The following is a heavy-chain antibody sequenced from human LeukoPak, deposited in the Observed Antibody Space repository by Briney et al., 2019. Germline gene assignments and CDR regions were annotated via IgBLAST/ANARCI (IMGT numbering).Heavy chain of an antibody. D-gene: IGHD3-10*01. CDR1: GFTVSSNY. CDR3: ARGGMVRSSYYYYGLDV. J-gene: IGHJ6*02. V-gene: IGHV3-66*01. CDR2: TYSVGST. Sequence: GGSLRLSCAASGFTVSSNYMNWVRQAPGKGLEWVSATYSVGSTYYANSVRGRFTISRDNSKNTLYLQMNSLRAEDTAVYYCARGGMVRSSYYYYGLDVWGQGTTVTVSS.